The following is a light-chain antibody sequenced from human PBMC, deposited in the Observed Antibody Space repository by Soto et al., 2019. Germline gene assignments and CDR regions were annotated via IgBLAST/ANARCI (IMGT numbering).Light chain of an antibody. CDR2: DAS. CDR1: LNVNSY. Sequence: VLTQSPATLSLSPGERATLSCRASLNVNSYLAWYQKKPGQAPRLIXYDASNRAAGIPARFSGSGSGTDFTLTISSLEPEDFAIYYCQQRQYWPPITFGQGTRLEIK. J-gene: IGKJ5*01. V-gene: IGKV3-11*01. CDR3: QQRQYWPPIT.